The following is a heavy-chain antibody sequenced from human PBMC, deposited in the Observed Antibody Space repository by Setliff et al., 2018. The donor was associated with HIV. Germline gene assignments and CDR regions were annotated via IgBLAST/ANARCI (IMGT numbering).Heavy chain of an antibody. J-gene: IGHJ4*02. CDR2: MNPNSGVS. Sequence: ASVKVSCKASATFTNVDIHWLRRATGQGLEWMGWMNPNSGVSGYGQKFQGRVTMTRDTSISTAYMELSSLRSEDTAVYYCARDRLGHIDRPYFDYWGQGTLVTVSS. D-gene: IGHD2-21*01. CDR1: ATFTNVD. V-gene: IGHV1-8*01. CDR3: ARDRLGHIDRPYFDY.